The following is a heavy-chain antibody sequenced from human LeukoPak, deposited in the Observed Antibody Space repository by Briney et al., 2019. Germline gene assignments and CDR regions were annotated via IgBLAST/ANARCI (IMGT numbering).Heavy chain of an antibody. V-gene: IGHV3-49*03. CDR1: GFTFGDYA. D-gene: IGHD3-3*01. CDR2: IRSKAYGGTT. Sequence: GGSLRLSCTASGFTFGDYAMSWFRQAPGKGLEWVGFIRSKAYGGTTEYAASVNGRFTISRDDSKSIAYLQMDSLKTEDTAVYYCTRVRSYDFWSGYRLFDYWGQGTLVTVSS. CDR3: TRVRSYDFWSGYRLFDY. J-gene: IGHJ4*02.